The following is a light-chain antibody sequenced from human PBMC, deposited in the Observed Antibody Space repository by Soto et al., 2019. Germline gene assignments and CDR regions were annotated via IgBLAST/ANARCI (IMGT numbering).Light chain of an antibody. V-gene: IGLV2-14*01. CDR1: SSDVGGYNY. CDR3: SSHTTSSTRV. Sequence: DLPQPASVSVSPGQSITISCTRTSSDVGGYNYVSWYQQHPGKAPKLMIFDVSDRPSGVSNRFSGSKSGNTASLTISGPQADDEADYYCSSHTTSSTRVFGTGTKVTVL. J-gene: IGLJ1*01. CDR2: DVS.